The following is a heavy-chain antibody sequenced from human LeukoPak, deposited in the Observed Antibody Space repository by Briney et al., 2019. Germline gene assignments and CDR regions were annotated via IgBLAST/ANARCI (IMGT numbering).Heavy chain of an antibody. V-gene: IGHV1-18*01. J-gene: IGHJ4*02. D-gene: IGHD3-22*01. Sequence: ASVKVSCKASGYTFTSYGISWVRQAPGQRLEWMGWISAYNGNTNYAQKLQGRVTMTTDTSTSTAYMELRSLRSDDTAVYYCARDSGDDSSGYYKYYFDSWGQGTLVTVSS. CDR2: ISAYNGNT. CDR3: ARDSGDDSSGYYKYYFDS. CDR1: GYTFTSYG.